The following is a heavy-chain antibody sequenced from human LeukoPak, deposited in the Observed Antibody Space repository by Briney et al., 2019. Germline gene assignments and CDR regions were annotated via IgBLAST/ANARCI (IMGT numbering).Heavy chain of an antibody. J-gene: IGHJ6*04. V-gene: IGHV3-23*01. CDR3: AKDLPGGEDDHYGSDV. CDR1: GFTLAAFG. Sequence: GGSLRLSCTASGFTLAAFGMSWVRQAPGKGLEWVSGITKNGRTAKLADSVRGRFSISRDTFTNKLYLQMNSLRGDDTAVYWCAKDLPGGEDDHYGSDVWGKGTTVTVSS. CDR2: ITKNGRTA. D-gene: IGHD3-10*01.